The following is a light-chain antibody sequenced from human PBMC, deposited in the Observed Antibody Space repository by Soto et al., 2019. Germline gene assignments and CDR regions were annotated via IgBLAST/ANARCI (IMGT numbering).Light chain of an antibody. Sequence: DIRMTQSPSTLSASVGDRVTIPCRASQSISTWLAWYQQKPGKAPKLLIYAASSLQSGVPSRFSGSGSGTDFTLTISSLQPEDFATYYCQQSYSTPRVTFGQGTRLEIK. CDR1: QSISTW. J-gene: IGKJ5*01. CDR2: AAS. V-gene: IGKV1-39*01. CDR3: QQSYSTPRVT.